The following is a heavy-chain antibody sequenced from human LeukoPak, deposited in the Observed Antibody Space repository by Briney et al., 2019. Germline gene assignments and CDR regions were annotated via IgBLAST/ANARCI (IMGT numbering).Heavy chain of an antibody. CDR3: ATMGSYSSGWRLGFDY. J-gene: IGHJ4*02. Sequence: ATVKISCKVSGYTFTDYYMEWVRQASGKGKEWMGLVDPEDGETIYAEKCQGRVRITADTARETAYMEMSRLRYEDTAVYYCATMGSYSSGWRLGFDYWGQGTLVTVSS. D-gene: IGHD6-19*01. CDR2: VDPEDGET. CDR1: GYTFTDYY. V-gene: IGHV1-69-2*01.